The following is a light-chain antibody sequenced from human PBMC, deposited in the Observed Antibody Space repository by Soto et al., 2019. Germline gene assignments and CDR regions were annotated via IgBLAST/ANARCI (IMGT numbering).Light chain of an antibody. CDR3: QQYNDWPRT. J-gene: IGKJ1*01. CDR2: GAS. CDR1: QSAGSN. V-gene: IGKV3-15*01. Sequence: EIVMTQSPATLSVSPGERATLSCGASQSAGSNLAWYQYKPGQAPRLLIYGASTSATGIPVRFSGSGSGTEFTLTISSLQSEDFAVYYCQQYNDWPRTFGQGTKVEI.